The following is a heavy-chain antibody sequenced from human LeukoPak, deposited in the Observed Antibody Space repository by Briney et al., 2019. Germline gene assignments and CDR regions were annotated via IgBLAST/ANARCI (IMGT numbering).Heavy chain of an antibody. CDR3: SRVSSSSAGRLDY. CDR2: IWYDGSNK. D-gene: IGHD6-6*01. CDR1: GFTFSSYG. Sequence: GGSLRLSCAASGFTFSSYGMHWVRQAPGKGLEWVAVIWYDGSNKYYADSVKGRFTISRDNSKNTLYLQMNSLRAEDTAVYYCSRVSSSSAGRLDYWGQGTLVTVSS. J-gene: IGHJ4*02. V-gene: IGHV3-33*01.